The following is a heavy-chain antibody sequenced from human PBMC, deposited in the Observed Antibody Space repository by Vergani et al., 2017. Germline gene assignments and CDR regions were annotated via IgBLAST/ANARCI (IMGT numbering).Heavy chain of an antibody. CDR3: AKTLLTFSRASGDHYYYSGMDV. CDR1: GFTFNNYG. V-gene: IGHV3-30*02. CDR2: IRFDGSNT. Sequence: QVQLVESGGGVVQPGGSLRLSCAASGFTFNNYGMNWVRQAPGKGLEWVAFIRFDGSNTYYADSLKGRFTISRDNSQNSLYLQMNSLRAEDTAVYYCAKTLLTFSRASGDHYYYSGMDVWGQGTTVTVSS. D-gene: IGHD2-2*01. J-gene: IGHJ6*02.